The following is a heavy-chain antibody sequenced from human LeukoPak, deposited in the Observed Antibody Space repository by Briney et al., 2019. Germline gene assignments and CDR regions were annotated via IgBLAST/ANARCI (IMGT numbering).Heavy chain of an antibody. CDR1: GFTFSSYV. CDR2: LSGSGGRT. J-gene: IGHJ4*02. CDR3: TREDRPFCPFAY. Sequence: GGSLRLSCAASGFTFSSYVMSCVRRAPGKGLEGVSGLSGSGGRTYYADSVKGRFSIYRDNSKNTLYLQMNSLRAEDTAVYYCTREDRPFCPFAYWGQGVLVTVSS. D-gene: IGHD3-22*01. V-gene: IGHV3-23*01.